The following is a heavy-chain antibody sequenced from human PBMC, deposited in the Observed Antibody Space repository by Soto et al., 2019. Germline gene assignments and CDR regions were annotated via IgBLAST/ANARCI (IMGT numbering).Heavy chain of an antibody. CDR1: GGTFSSYT. Sequence: ASVKVSFKASGGTFSSYTISWVRQAPGQGLEWMGRIIPILGIANYAQKFQGRVTITADKSTSTAYMELSSLRSEDTAVYYCARVGNDGSGSYYYFDYWGQGTLVTVSS. CDR3: ARVGNDGSGSYYYFDY. D-gene: IGHD3-10*01. V-gene: IGHV1-69*02. J-gene: IGHJ4*02. CDR2: IIPILGIA.